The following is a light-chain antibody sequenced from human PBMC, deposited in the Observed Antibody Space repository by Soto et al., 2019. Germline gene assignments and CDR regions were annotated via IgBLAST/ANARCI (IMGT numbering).Light chain of an antibody. CDR3: SSYAGSKNLV. V-gene: IGLV2-8*01. CDR1: SSDVGGYNY. CDR2: EVN. Sequence: QSALTQPPSASGSPGQSVTISCTGTSSDVGGYNYVSWYQQHPGKAPKLLIFEVNKRPSGVHDRFSASKSGNTASLTVSGLQAEDEADYYCSSYAGSKNLVFGGGTQLTVL. J-gene: IGLJ3*02.